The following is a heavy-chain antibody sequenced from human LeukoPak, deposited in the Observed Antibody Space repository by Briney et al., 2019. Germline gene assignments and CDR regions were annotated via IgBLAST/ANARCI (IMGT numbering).Heavy chain of an antibody. CDR1: GGSISSSSYY. CDR3: ARRGGRSSGLDY. D-gene: IGHD1-26*01. Sequence: PSETLSLTCTVSGGSISSSSYYWGWIRQPPGKGLEWIGSIYYSGSTYYNPSLKSRVTISVDTSKNQFSLKLSSVTAADTAVYYCARRGGRSSGLDYWGQGTLVTVSS. CDR2: IYYSGST. J-gene: IGHJ4*02. V-gene: IGHV4-39*01.